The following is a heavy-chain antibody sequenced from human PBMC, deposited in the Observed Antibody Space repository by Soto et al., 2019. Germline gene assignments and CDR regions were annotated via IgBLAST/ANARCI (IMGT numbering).Heavy chain of an antibody. D-gene: IGHD1-1*01. J-gene: IGHJ3*02. Sequence: ASVTVSCKASGYTFTSYPMHGVRQAPRQRLGWMGWINAGNSNTKYSQKFQGRVTMTTDTSTSTAYMELRSLRSAHTAVYDCARGERKWHPFSIWGQGTMVTVSS. CDR3: ARGERKWHPFSI. V-gene: IGHV1-3*01. CDR1: GYTFTSYP. CDR2: INAGNSNT.